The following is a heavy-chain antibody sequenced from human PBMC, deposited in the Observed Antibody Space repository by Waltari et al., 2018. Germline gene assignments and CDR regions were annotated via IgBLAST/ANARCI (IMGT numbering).Heavy chain of an antibody. CDR1: GGSISSYY. D-gene: IGHD3-10*01. CDR2: IYYSGST. V-gene: IGHV4-59*01. CDR3: ARGSLLWFGELSHSFDY. J-gene: IGHJ4*02. Sequence: QVQLQESGPGLVKPSETLSLTCTVPGGSISSYYWSWIRQPPGKGLEWIGYIYYSGSTNYNPSLKSRVTISVDTSKNQFSLKLSSVTAADTAVYYCARGSLLWFGELSHSFDYWGQGTLVTVSS.